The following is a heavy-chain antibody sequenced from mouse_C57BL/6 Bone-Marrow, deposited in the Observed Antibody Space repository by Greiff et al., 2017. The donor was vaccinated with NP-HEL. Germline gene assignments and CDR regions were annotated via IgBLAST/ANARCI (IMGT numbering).Heavy chain of an antibody. D-gene: IGHD1-1*01. V-gene: IGHV5-6*01. Sequence: EVQVVESGGDLVKPGGSLKLSCAASGFTFSSYGMSWVRQTPDKRLEWVATISSGGSYTYYPDSVKGRFTISRDNAKNTLYLQMSSLKSEDTAMYYCARHAGTTFDYWGQGTTLTVSS. J-gene: IGHJ2*01. CDR3: ARHAGTTFDY. CDR2: ISSGGSYT. CDR1: GFTFSSYG.